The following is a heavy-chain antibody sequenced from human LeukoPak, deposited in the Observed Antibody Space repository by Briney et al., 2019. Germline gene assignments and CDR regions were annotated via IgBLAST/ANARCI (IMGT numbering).Heavy chain of an antibody. CDR1: GGSIRSSYYY. J-gene: IGHJ4*02. CDR2: IYYSGST. Sequence: SETLSLTCTVSGGSIRSSYYYWGWIRQPPGKGLEWIGSIYYSGSTYYNPSLKSRVTISVDTSKNQFSLKLSSVTAADTAVYYCARQKTYYYGSGRLLPSPHFDYWGQGTLVTVSS. V-gene: IGHV4-39*01. CDR3: ARQKTYYYGSGRLLPSPHFDY. D-gene: IGHD3-10*01.